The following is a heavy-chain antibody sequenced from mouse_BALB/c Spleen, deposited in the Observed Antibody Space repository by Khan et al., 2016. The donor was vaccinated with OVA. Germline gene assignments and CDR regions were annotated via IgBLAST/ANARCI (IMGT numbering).Heavy chain of an antibody. D-gene: IGHD1-1*01. Sequence: QIQLVQSGPVLVKPGASVKMSCKASGYTFTDYIINWVRQRTGQGLEWIGQIYPGSGSNYYNEKFKGKATLTADKSSNTAYMQLRILTSEDSAVYFCARSGYGSLGYWGQGTTLTVSS. CDR1: GYTFTDYI. J-gene: IGHJ2*01. CDR2: IYPGSGSN. V-gene: IGHV1-77*01. CDR3: ARSGYGSLGY.